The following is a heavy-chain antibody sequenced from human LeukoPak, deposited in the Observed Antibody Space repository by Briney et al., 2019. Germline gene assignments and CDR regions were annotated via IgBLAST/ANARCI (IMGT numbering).Heavy chain of an antibody. CDR2: ISAYNGNT. CDR3: ARVLGDYSGNDGGDY. J-gene: IGHJ4*02. Sequence: ASVKVSCKASGYTLTSYGISWVRQAPGQGLEWMGWISAYNGNTNYAQKLQGRVTMTTDTSTSTAYMELRSLRSDDTAVYYCARVLGDYSGNDGGDYWGQGTLVTVSS. CDR1: GYTLTSYG. D-gene: IGHD4-23*01. V-gene: IGHV1-18*01.